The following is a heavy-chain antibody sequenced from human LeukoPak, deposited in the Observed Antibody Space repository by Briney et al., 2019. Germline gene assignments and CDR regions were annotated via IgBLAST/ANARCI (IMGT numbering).Heavy chain of an antibody. V-gene: IGHV4-34*01. CDR3: AREYCSGGSCYGWFDP. Sequence: SETLSLTCAVYGGSFSGYYWSWIRQPPGKGLEWIGEINHSGSTNYNPSLKSRVTISVDTSKNQFSLKLSSVTAADTAVYYCAREYCSGGSCYGWFDPWGQGTLVTVSS. CDR1: GGSFSGYY. D-gene: IGHD2-15*01. CDR2: INHSGST. J-gene: IGHJ5*02.